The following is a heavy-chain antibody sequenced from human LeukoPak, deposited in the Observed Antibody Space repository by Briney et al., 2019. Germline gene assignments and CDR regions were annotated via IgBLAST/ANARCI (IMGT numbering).Heavy chain of an antibody. Sequence: PSETLSLTCTVSRGSITNYYWSWIRQPPGKGLEWIGYIYYSGSTNYNPSLKSRVTISVDTSKNQFSLKLSSVTAADTAVYYCARAYSSGWYPALYYFDYWGQGTLVTVSS. CDR2: IYYSGST. CDR1: RGSITNYY. J-gene: IGHJ4*02. V-gene: IGHV4-59*01. CDR3: ARAYSSGWYPALYYFDY. D-gene: IGHD6-19*01.